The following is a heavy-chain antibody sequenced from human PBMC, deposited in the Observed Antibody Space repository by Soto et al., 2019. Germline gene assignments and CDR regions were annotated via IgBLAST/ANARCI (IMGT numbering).Heavy chain of an antibody. J-gene: IGHJ4*02. Sequence: EWLALIYWDDDKRYSPSLKSRLTITKDTSKNQVVLTMTNMDPVDTATYYCAHSYDFWSGYSIKPYFDYWGQGTLVTVSS. CDR3: AHSYDFWSGYSIKPYFDY. D-gene: IGHD3-3*01. V-gene: IGHV2-5*02. CDR2: IYWDDDK.